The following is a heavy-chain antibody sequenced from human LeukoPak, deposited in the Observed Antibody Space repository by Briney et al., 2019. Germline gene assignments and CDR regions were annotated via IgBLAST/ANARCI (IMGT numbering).Heavy chain of an antibody. J-gene: IGHJ4*02. CDR1: GGSISSSSYY. CDR2: IYYSGST. V-gene: IGHV4-39*01. Sequence: SETLSLTCTVSGGSISSSSYYWGWIRQPPGKGLEWIGSIYYSGSTYYNPSLKGRVTISVDTSKNQFSLKLSSVTAADTAVYYCASPGGYSYGRAFDYWGQGTLVTVSS. D-gene: IGHD5-18*01. CDR3: ASPGGYSYGRAFDY.